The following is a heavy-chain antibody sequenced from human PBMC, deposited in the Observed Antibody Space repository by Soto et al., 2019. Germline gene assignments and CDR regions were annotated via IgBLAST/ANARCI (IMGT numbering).Heavy chain of an antibody. CDR3: ARGERVVANRVGMDV. Sequence: QLVQSGAEVKKPGSSVKVSCKASGGTFSDYIINWVRQAPGQGLEWMGGIIPRIGAANYAQKFEGRVTIIADGATITVYMDLISLRCEDSAVYYCARGERVVANRVGMDVWGQGTTVTVSS. J-gene: IGHJ6*02. CDR1: GGTFSDYI. D-gene: IGHD5-12*01. CDR2: IIPRIGAA. V-gene: IGHV1-69*01.